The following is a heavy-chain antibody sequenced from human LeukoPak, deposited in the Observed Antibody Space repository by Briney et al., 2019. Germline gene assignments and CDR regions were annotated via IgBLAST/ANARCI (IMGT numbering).Heavy chain of an antibody. CDR3: AKGDDFWSGYPGY. Sequence: GGSLRLSCAASGFTVSSNYMSWVRQAPGKGLEWVSVIYSGGSTYYADSVKGRFTISRDNSKNTLYLQMNSLRAEDTAVYYCAKGDDFWSGYPGYWGQGTLVTVSS. CDR2: IYSGGST. CDR1: GFTVSSNY. D-gene: IGHD3-3*01. V-gene: IGHV3-66*01. J-gene: IGHJ4*02.